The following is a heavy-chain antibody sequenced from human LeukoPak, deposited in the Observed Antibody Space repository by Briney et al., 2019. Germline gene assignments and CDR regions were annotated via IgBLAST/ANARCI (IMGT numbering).Heavy chain of an antibody. V-gene: IGHV4-39*07. Sequence: SETLSLTCTVSGGSISSSSYYWGWIRQPPGKGLEWVGSLYYSGSTYYNPSLKSRVTISVDTSKNQFSLKLSSVTAADTAVYYCAREGVAGTGLDYWGQGTLSPSPQ. CDR1: GGSISSSSYY. D-gene: IGHD6-13*01. CDR2: LYYSGST. CDR3: AREGVAGTGLDY. J-gene: IGHJ4*02.